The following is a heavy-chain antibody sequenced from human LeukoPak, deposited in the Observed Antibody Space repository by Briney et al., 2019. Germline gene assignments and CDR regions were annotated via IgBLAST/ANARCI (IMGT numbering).Heavy chain of an antibody. J-gene: IGHJ4*02. CDR1: GYTFTSYG. V-gene: IGHV1-18*01. CDR3: ACDYYDSSGYMTDY. CDR2: ISAYNGNT. D-gene: IGHD3-22*01. Sequence: GASVKVSCKASGYTFTSYGISWVRQAPGQGLEWMGWISAYNGNTNYAQKLQGRVTMTTDTSTSTAYMELRSLRSDDTAVYYCACDYYDSSGYMTDYWGQGTLVTVSS.